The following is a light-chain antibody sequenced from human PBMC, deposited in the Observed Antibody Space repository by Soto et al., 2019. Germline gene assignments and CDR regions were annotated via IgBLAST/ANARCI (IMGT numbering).Light chain of an antibody. CDR3: QQDGSSYT. CDR2: GAS. Sequence: EIVLTQSPGTLSLSPGERATLSCRASQSVSSSYLAWYQQKPGQAPRLLIYGASSRATGIPDRFSGSGSGTDFTLTISRREPEDFVVYYCQQDGSSYTFGQGTKLEIK. J-gene: IGKJ2*01. V-gene: IGKV3-20*01. CDR1: QSVSSSY.